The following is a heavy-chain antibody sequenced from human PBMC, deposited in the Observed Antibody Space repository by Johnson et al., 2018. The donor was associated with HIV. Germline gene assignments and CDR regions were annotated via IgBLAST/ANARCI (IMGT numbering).Heavy chain of an antibody. CDR3: AKARGYSSSWYLGYDAFDI. V-gene: IGHV3-9*01. J-gene: IGHJ3*02. Sequence: VQLVESGGGLVQPGGSLRLSCAASGFMFDDYAMHWVRQAPGKGLEWVSRISWNSGSIGYADSVKGRFTISRDNAKNSLYLQMNSLRAEDTALYYCAKARGYSSSWYLGYDAFDIWGQGTMVTVSS. D-gene: IGHD6-13*01. CDR2: ISWNSGSI. CDR1: GFMFDDYA.